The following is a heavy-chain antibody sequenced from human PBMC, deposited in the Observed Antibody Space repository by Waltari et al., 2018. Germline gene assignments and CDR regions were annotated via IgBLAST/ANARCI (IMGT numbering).Heavy chain of an antibody. CDR2: FDPEDWET. CDR3: ATGAQSDDFWSGRYWYFDL. CDR1: GYTLTELS. Sequence: QVQLVQSGAEVKKPGASVKVSCKVSGYTLTELSLHWVRQAHGQGLEWMGGFDPEDWETIYAQKFQGRVTMTEDTSTDTAYMELSSLRSEDTAVYYCATGAQSDDFWSGRYWYFDLWGRGTLVTVSS. V-gene: IGHV1-24*01. J-gene: IGHJ2*01. D-gene: IGHD3-3*01.